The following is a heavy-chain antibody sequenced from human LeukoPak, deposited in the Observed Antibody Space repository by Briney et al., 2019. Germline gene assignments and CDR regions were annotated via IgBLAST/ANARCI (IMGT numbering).Heavy chain of an antibody. CDR3: ARGPPLGGGSAVAND. V-gene: IGHV3-30-3*01. CDR1: GFTFSSYA. D-gene: IGHD6-19*01. CDR2: ISYDGSNK. Sequence: PGGSLRLSCAASGFTFSSYAMHWVRQAPGKGLEWVAVISYDGSNKYYADSVKGRFTISRDNSKNTLYLQMNSLRAEDTAVYYCARGPPLGGGSAVANDWGQGTLVTVSS. J-gene: IGHJ4*02.